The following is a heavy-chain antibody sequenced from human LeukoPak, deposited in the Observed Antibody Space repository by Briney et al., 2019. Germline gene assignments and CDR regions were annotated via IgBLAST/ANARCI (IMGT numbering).Heavy chain of an antibody. Sequence: GGSLRLSCAASGFTFSSYAMSWVRQAPGKGLEWVSAISGSGGSTYYADSAKGRFTISRDNSKNTLYLQMNSLRAEDTAVYYCAKGVRLLANWYYFDYWGQGTLVTVSS. V-gene: IGHV3-23*01. CDR1: GFTFSSYA. CDR3: AKGVRLLANWYYFDY. J-gene: IGHJ4*02. CDR2: ISGSGGST. D-gene: IGHD2-15*01.